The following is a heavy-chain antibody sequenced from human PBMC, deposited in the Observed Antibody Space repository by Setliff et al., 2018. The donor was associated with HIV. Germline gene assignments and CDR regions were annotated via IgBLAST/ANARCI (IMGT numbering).Heavy chain of an antibody. CDR3: ARGARLLAGYSDRWDYYYMGV. V-gene: IGHV4-61*09. CDR2: NSTSGRT. J-gene: IGHJ6*03. CDR1: GGSISSGNYY. Sequence: SETLSLTCTVSGGSISSGNYYWSWIRQPAGKGLEWIGHNSTSGRTNYNPSLMSRLTISVDTSKNQFSLKLSSVTAADTAVYYCARGARLLAGYSDRWDYYYMGVWGKGTTVTVSS. D-gene: IGHD6-13*01.